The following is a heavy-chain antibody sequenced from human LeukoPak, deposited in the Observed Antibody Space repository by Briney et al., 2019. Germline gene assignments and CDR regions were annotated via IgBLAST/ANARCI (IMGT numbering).Heavy chain of an antibody. D-gene: IGHD3-10*01. CDR2: INPNSGGT. V-gene: IGHV1-2*02. CDR3: ARGVRNYYYGSGSYYNFNWFDP. CDR1: GYTFTGYY. Sequence: ASVKVSCKASGYTFTGYYMHWVRQAPGQGLEWMGWINPNSGGTDYAQKFQGRVTITRNTSISTAYMELSSLRSEDTAVYYCARGVRNYYYGSGSYYNFNWFDPWGQGTLVTVSS. J-gene: IGHJ5*02.